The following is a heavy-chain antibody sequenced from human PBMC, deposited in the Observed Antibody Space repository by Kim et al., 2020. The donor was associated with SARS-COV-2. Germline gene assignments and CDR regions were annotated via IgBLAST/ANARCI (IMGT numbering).Heavy chain of an antibody. CDR2: INAGNGNT. D-gene: IGHD6-13*01. Sequence: ASVKVSCKASGYTFTSYAMHWVRQAPGQRLEWMGWINAGNGNTKYSQKFQGRVTITRDTSASTAYMELSSLRSEDTAVYYCARESSSWMLDYYGMDVWGQGTTVTVSS. CDR3: ARESSSWMLDYYGMDV. J-gene: IGHJ6*02. CDR1: GYTFTSYA. V-gene: IGHV1-3*01.